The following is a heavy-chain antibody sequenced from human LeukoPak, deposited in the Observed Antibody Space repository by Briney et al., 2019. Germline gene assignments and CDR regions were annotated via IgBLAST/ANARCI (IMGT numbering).Heavy chain of an antibody. CDR2: IYSGGST. D-gene: IGHD2-21*01. Sequence: GGSLRLSCAASGFTVSGNYMNWVRQAPGKGLEWVSIIYSGGSTDYTDSVKGRFTISRDNSKNTLYLQMNSLRAEDTAVYYCARAYCGGDCYMDLLYFDYWGQGTLVTVSS. V-gene: IGHV3-66*01. CDR3: ARAYCGGDCYMDLLYFDY. J-gene: IGHJ4*02. CDR1: GFTVSGNY.